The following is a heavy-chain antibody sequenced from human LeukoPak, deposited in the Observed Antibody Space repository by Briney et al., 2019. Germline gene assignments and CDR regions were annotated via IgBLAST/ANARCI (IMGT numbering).Heavy chain of an antibody. Sequence: GGSLRPSCAASGFTFSSYSMNWVRQAPGKGLEWVSSISSSSSYIYYADSVKGRFTISRDNAKNSLYLQMNSLRAEDTAVYYCARGGAARPIDYWGQGTLVTVSS. J-gene: IGHJ4*02. V-gene: IGHV3-21*01. D-gene: IGHD6-6*01. CDR3: ARGGAARPIDY. CDR2: ISSSSSYI. CDR1: GFTFSSYS.